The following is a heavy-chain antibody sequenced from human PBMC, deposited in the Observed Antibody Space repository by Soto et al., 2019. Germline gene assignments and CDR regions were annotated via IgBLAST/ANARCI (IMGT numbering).Heavy chain of an antibody. CDR2: IKSKTDGGTT. CDR1: GFTFSNAW. CDR3: TTAWFGESSDGMDV. J-gene: IGHJ6*02. Sequence: EVQLVESGGGLVKPGGSLRLSCAASGFTFSNAWMSWVRQAPGKGLEWVGRIKSKTDGGTTDYAAPVKGRFTISRDDSKNTLYLQMNSLKTEDTAVHYCTTAWFGESSDGMDVWGQGTTVTVSS. D-gene: IGHD3-10*01. V-gene: IGHV3-15*01.